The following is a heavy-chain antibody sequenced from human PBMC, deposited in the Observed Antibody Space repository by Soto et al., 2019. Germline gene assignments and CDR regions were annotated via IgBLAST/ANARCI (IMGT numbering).Heavy chain of an antibody. Sequence: PSETLSLTCSVSGGSISGYYWSWIRQPPGKGLEWIGYIYDTGSTKDNPSLKSRVTISIDTSKNQFSLRLSSVTAADTAVYYCAREQWLVRGVFDFWGQGTLVTVSS. CDR2: IYDTGST. CDR1: GGSISGYY. CDR3: AREQWLVRGVFDF. V-gene: IGHV4-59*01. D-gene: IGHD6-19*01. J-gene: IGHJ4*02.